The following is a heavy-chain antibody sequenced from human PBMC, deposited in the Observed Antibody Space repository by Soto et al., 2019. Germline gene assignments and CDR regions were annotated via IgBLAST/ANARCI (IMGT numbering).Heavy chain of an antibody. J-gene: IGHJ6*02. D-gene: IGHD6-13*01. CDR3: ARTFVAAAGPKGSMDV. V-gene: IGHV4-59*01. CDR2: IYYSGST. Sequence: PSETLSLTCTVSGGSISSYYWSWIRQPPGKGLEWIGYIYYSGSTNYNPSPKSRVTISVDTSKNQFSLKLSSVTAADTAVYYCARTFVAAAGPKGSMDVWGQGTTVTVSS. CDR1: GGSISSYY.